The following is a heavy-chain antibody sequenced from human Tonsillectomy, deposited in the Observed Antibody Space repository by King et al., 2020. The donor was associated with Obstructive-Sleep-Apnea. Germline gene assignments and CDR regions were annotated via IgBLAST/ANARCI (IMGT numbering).Heavy chain of an antibody. V-gene: IGHV1-2*02. Sequence: KLVQSGAEVKKTGASVQVSCKASGYSFTGYYLHWVRRAPGQGLEWVGWMNPNSGATNFAQKFQGRVTMTRDMAISTAYMDLSSLRSDDTAVYYCARGTLWFGTPYYFDNWGQGTLVTVSS. D-gene: IGHD3-10*01. CDR2: MNPNSGAT. CDR1: GYSFTGYY. J-gene: IGHJ4*02. CDR3: ARGTLWFGTPYYFDN.